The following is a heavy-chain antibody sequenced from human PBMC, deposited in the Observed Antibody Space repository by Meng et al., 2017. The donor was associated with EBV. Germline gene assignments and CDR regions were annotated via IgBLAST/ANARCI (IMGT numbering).Heavy chain of an antibody. CDR1: GFIFRDSA. CDR3: WGDLNYGSY. V-gene: IGHV3-73*01. J-gene: IGHJ4*02. CDR2: VETKTSKYAT. D-gene: IGHD3-16*01. Sequence: LGEAGGGLGQRGGALKLSCGASGFIFRDSAMPWVRQASGKGLEWVGRVETKTSKYATAYAASVKGRFSVSRDDSKNMVFLEMNSLKTEDTARYYCWGDLNYGSYWGQGTLVTVSS.